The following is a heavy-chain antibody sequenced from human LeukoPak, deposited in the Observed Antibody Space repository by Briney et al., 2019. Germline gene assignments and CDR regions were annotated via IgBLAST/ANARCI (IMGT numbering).Heavy chain of an antibody. V-gene: IGHV4-4*07. Sequence: PSETLSLTCTVSGGSLSTYYWSWIRQPAGKGLEWIGRIRSSGTTHYNPSLRSRVTLSIDTSKNQFSLKLSSVTAADTAVYYCGRLNLPAVSGAFDYWGQGTLVTVSS. J-gene: IGHJ4*02. CDR1: GGSLSTYY. CDR2: IRSSGTT. CDR3: GRLNLPAVSGAFDY. D-gene: IGHD2-2*01.